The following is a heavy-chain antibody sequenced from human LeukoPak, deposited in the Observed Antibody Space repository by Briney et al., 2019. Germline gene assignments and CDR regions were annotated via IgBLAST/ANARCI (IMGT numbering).Heavy chain of an antibody. CDR3: ARVVLEDIVVVVAATPYGMDV. V-gene: IGHV4-30-2*01. J-gene: IGHJ6*02. Sequence: KTSETLSLTCAVSGGSISSGGYSWSWIRQPPGKGLEWIGYIYHSGSTYYNPSLKSRVTISVDRSKNQFSLKLSSVTAADTAVYYCARVVLEDIVVVVAATPYGMDVWGQGTTVTVSS. CDR1: GGSISSGGYS. CDR2: IYHSGST. D-gene: IGHD2-15*01.